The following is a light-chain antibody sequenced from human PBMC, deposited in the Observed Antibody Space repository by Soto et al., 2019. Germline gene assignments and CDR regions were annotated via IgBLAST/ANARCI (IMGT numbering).Light chain of an antibody. CDR2: EVS. Sequence: QSVLTQPPSASGSPGQSVTISCSGTSSDVGGYNYVSWHQQHPGKAPKLKIYEVSKRPSGVPDRFSGSKSGNTASLIVSGLQAEDEADYYCSSYAGSNNFVFGTGTKVTVL. J-gene: IGLJ1*01. V-gene: IGLV2-8*01. CDR3: SSYAGSNNFV. CDR1: SSDVGGYNY.